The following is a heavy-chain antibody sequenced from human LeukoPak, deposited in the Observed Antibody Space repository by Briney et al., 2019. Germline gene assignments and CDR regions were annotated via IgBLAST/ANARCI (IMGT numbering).Heavy chain of an antibody. V-gene: IGHV4-39*01. CDR1: GGSISSNIYY. Sequence: SETLSLTCTVSGGSISSNIYYWAWIRQPPGKGLEWIGTIYFSGSTYYNPSLKSRVTISVDTSKNQFSLKLTSVTAPDTAVYYCARLGYCSGGSCHHDYWGQGTLVTVSS. J-gene: IGHJ4*02. CDR2: IYFSGST. CDR3: ARLGYCSGGSCHHDY. D-gene: IGHD2-15*01.